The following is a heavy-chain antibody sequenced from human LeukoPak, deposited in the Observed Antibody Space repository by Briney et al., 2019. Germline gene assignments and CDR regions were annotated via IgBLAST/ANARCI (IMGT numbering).Heavy chain of an antibody. CDR1: GFNFDDYV. V-gene: IGHV3-20*04. J-gene: IGHJ6*03. CDR3: ARGSTVTSYYYYYMDV. Sequence: GGSLRLSCAASGFNFDDYVMSWVRQAPGKGLEWVSGIIWNGGSRGYADSVKGRFTISRDNARNSLYLQMNSLRAEDTAVYYCARGSTVTSYYYYYMDVWGKGTTVTVSS. CDR2: IIWNGGSR. D-gene: IGHD4-11*01.